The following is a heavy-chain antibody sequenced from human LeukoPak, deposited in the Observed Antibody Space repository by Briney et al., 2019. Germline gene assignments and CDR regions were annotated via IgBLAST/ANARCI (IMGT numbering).Heavy chain of an antibody. V-gene: IGHV4-34*01. D-gene: IGHD3-22*01. J-gene: IGHJ4*02. CDR2: INHSGST. CDR1: GGSFSGYY. CDR3: ARGVRGYYYSIDY. Sequence: SETLSLTCAVYGGSFSGYYWSWIRQPPGKGLEWIGEINHSGSTIYNPPLKSRVTISVDTSKNQFSLKLSSVTAADTAVYYCARGVRGYYYSIDYWGQGTLVTVSS.